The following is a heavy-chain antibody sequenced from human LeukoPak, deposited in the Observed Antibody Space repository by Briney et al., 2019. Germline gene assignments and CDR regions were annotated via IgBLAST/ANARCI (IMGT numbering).Heavy chain of an antibody. V-gene: IGHV1-3*03. J-gene: IGHJ6*03. Sequence: GASVKVSCKASGYTFTVYGIHWVRQAPGQRLEWMGWINAGSGNTKYSQEFQGRVTINRDTSASTVYMELSSLRSEDLAVYYCARDGYYGSGVMDVWGKGTTVTVSS. CDR1: GYTFTVYG. CDR2: INAGSGNT. CDR3: ARDGYYGSGVMDV. D-gene: IGHD3-10*01.